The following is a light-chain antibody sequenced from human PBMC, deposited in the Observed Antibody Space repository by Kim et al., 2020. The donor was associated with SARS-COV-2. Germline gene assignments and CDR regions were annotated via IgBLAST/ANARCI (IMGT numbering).Light chain of an antibody. Sequence: SVFPGERPTLSCRASQGVGTNLACYRQKPGQAPRLLIYGAFTRATDIPARFSGDWSGTGFTLTISSLQSEYFAVYYCQQYNNGPYTFGQGTKLEIK. CDR1: QGVGTN. J-gene: IGKJ2*01. CDR2: GAF. V-gene: IGKV3-15*01. CDR3: QQYNNGPYT.